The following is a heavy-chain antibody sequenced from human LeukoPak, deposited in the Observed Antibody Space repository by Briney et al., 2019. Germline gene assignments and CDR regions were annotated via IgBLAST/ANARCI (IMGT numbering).Heavy chain of an antibody. CDR1: AYTFTNYG. CDR2: VSAYADDT. J-gene: IGHJ4*02. D-gene: IGHD5/OR15-5a*01. CDR3: ARDCIGCLGFDY. V-gene: IGHV1-18*01. Sequence: ASVKVSCKASAYTFTNYGISWVRQAPGQGLEGMGWVSAYADDTNYVQKFRGRITMTTDTSTSTAYVELRSLRSDDTAVYYCARDCIGCLGFDYWGQGTLVTVSS.